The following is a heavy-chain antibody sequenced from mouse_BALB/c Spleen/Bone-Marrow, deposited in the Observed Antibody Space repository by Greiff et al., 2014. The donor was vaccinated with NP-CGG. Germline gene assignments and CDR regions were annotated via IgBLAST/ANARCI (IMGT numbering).Heavy chain of an antibody. D-gene: IGHD1-1*01. CDR1: GYTFTDYA. CDR3: ARESIYYYGSTLDY. Sequence: VQLQQSGAELVRPGASVKISCKGSGYTFTDYAMHWVKQSHAKSLEWIGVISTYYGDASYNQKFKGKATMTVDKSSSTAYMELARLTPEDSAIYYCARESIYYYGSTLDYWGQGTTLTVSS. J-gene: IGHJ2*01. V-gene: IGHV1S137*01. CDR2: ISTYYGDA.